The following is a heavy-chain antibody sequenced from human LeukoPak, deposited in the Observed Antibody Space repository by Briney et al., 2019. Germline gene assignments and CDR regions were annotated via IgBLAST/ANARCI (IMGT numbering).Heavy chain of an antibody. D-gene: IGHD3-10*01. Sequence: GESLKISCKGSGYSFSGYWISWVRQMPGKGLEWMERIDPSDSYTNYSPSFQGHVTISADKSISTAYLQWSSLQASDTAMYYCARAYGSGRGRDFDIWGQGTMVTVSS. CDR2: IDPSDSYT. J-gene: IGHJ3*02. CDR3: ARAYGSGRGRDFDI. CDR1: GYSFSGYW. V-gene: IGHV5-10-1*01.